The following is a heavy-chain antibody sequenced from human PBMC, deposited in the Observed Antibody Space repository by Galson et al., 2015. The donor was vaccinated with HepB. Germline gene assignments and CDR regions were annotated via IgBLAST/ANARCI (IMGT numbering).Heavy chain of an antibody. D-gene: IGHD2-15*01. J-gene: IGHJ4*02. CDR2: INPSGGST. Sequence: SVKVSCKASGYTFTSYYMHWVRQAPGQGLEWMGIINPSGGSTSYAQKFQGRVTMTRDTSTSTVYMELSSLRSEDTAVYYCARDVGCSGGSCYTFDYWGQGTLVTVSS. CDR3: ARDVGCSGGSCYTFDY. V-gene: IGHV1-46*01. CDR1: GYTFTSYY.